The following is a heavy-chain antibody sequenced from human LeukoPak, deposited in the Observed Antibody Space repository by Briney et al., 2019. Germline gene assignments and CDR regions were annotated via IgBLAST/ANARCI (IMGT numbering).Heavy chain of an antibody. CDR2: LNFSGTP. Sequence: SETLSLTCTVSDDSISTNNYYWSWLGQPPGQGLEWVVTLNFSGTPYYGPSLNSLTSISVNTDKNQFSLMLKSVTATDTAVYYCTRGGDVYKLGNFWGQGTLVTVSS. CDR1: DDSISTNNYY. CDR3: TRGGDVYKLGNF. V-gene: IGHV4-39*01. J-gene: IGHJ4*02. D-gene: IGHD5-24*01.